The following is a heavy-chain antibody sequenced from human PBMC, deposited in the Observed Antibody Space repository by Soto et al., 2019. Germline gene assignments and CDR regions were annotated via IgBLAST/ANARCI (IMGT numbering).Heavy chain of an antibody. J-gene: IGHJ4*02. D-gene: IGHD3-9*01. CDR3: ARMWGYDILTGSFDY. CDR1: GCSISSYY. V-gene: IGHV4-59*01. Sequence: PSETLSLTCTFSGCSISSYYWSWIRQPPGKGLEWIGYIYYTGSTNYNPSLKSRVTISVDTSKNQFSLKLNSVTAADTAVYYCARMWGYDILTGSFDYWGQGTLVTVSS. CDR2: IYYTGST.